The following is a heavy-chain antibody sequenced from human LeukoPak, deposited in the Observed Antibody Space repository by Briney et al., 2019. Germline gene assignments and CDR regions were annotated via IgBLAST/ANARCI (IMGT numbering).Heavy chain of an antibody. D-gene: IGHD6-13*01. Sequence: PGGSLRLSCAASGFTFSSYGMHWVRQAPGKELKWVAVIWYDGSNKYYADSVKGRFTISRDNSKNTLYLQMNSLRAEDTAVYYCAREPGVQAAGSAWFDPWGQGTLVTVSS. V-gene: IGHV3-33*01. CDR1: GFTFSSYG. J-gene: IGHJ5*02. CDR2: IWYDGSNK. CDR3: AREPGVQAAGSAWFDP.